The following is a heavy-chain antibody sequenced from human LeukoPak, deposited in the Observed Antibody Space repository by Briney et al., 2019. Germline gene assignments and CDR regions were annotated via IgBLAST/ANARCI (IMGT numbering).Heavy chain of an antibody. J-gene: IGHJ4*02. Sequence: GASVKVSCKTSGYSENFYGITWVRQVAGQGLEWMGWISAQHGLTEYAPNSKDRVTMTTDTYTNTAYMELRSLRSDDTAVYYCVRGAKCSGADCDSTKEYVYYFDYWGQGTLVTVSS. CDR2: ISAQHGLT. CDR3: VRGAKCSGADCDSTKEYVYYFDY. CDR1: GYSENFYG. D-gene: IGHD6-25*01. V-gene: IGHV1-18*01.